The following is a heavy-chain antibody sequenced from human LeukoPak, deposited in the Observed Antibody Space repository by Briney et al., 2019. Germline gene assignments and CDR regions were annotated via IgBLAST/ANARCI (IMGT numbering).Heavy chain of an antibody. Sequence: ASVKVSCKASGGTFSSFAISWVRQAPGQGLEWMGWINPNSGGTNYAQKFQGRVTMTRDTSISTAYMELSRLRSDDTAVYYCARSRDAYNWFDPWGQGTLVTVSS. CDR3: ARSRDAYNWFDP. J-gene: IGHJ5*02. CDR2: INPNSGGT. V-gene: IGHV1-2*02. CDR1: GGTFSSFA. D-gene: IGHD3-10*01.